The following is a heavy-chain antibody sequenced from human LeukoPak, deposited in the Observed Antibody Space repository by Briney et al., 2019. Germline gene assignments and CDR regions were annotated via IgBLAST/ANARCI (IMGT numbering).Heavy chain of an antibody. D-gene: IGHD6-13*01. Sequence: GGSLRLSCAASGFTFSSYWMSWVRQAPGKGLEWVANIKQDGSEKYYVDSVKGRFTISRDNAKNSLYLQMNSLRAEDTAVYYCARPQIAAAARGAFDIWGQGTMVTVSS. CDR2: IKQDGSEK. V-gene: IGHV3-7*01. CDR1: GFTFSSYW. CDR3: ARPQIAAAARGAFDI. J-gene: IGHJ3*02.